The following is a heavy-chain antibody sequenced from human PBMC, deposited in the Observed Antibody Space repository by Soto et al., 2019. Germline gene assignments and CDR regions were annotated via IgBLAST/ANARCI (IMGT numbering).Heavy chain of an antibody. J-gene: IGHJ4*02. Sequence: PSETLFLTCTVSGDSISNYYWSWIRQPPGKELEWIGCIYDSRNTNYNPSLKNRVTISVDTSKNQFSLKLSSVTAADTAVYYCAGDRDSNWFDYWGLGTLVTVSS. V-gene: IGHV4-59*01. CDR3: AGDRDSNWFDY. D-gene: IGHD4-4*01. CDR1: GDSISNYY. CDR2: IYDSRNT.